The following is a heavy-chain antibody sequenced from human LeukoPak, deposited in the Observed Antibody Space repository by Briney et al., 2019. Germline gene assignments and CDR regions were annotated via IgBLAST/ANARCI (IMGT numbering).Heavy chain of an antibody. Sequence: GESLQISCKGSGYIFTNYWIGWVRQMPGKGLEWMGIIYPGDSDTRYSPSFEGQVTISVDKSISTAYLQWSSLKASDTAMYYCARREMATITPFDYWGQGTLVTVSS. CDR1: GYIFTNYW. J-gene: IGHJ4*02. CDR3: ARREMATITPFDY. V-gene: IGHV5-51*01. D-gene: IGHD5-24*01. CDR2: IYPGDSDT.